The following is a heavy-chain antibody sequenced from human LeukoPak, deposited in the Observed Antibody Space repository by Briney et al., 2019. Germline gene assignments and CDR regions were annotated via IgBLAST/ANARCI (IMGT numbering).Heavy chain of an antibody. V-gene: IGHV4-59*12. Sequence: SESLSVTCAVSGGSITSYYWSWMRQPPGEGLERVWYIYYSVITNYNPSLKSRVTISVDTSKNKLSLMLSSVTAADTAVYYCARINSFFWSGYHNWLDPWGQGTLVTVSS. J-gene: IGHJ5*02. CDR2: IYYSVIT. D-gene: IGHD3-3*01. CDR1: GGSITSYY. CDR3: ARINSFFWSGYHNWLDP.